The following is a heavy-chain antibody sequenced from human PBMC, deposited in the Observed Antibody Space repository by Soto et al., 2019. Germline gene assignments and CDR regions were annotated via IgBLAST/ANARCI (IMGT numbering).Heavy chain of an antibody. J-gene: IGHJ4*02. CDR3: TGGPPNWGFDS. V-gene: IGHV1-8*02. D-gene: IGHD7-27*01. Sequence: ASVKVSCKASGYTFTGYYMHWVRQAPGQGLEWMGWMSPKTANTGYAQKFQGRVTMTRSTSISTAYMELSSLTSEDTAVYYCTGGPPNWGFDSWGQGTLVTVSS. CDR1: GYTFTGYY. CDR2: MSPKTANT.